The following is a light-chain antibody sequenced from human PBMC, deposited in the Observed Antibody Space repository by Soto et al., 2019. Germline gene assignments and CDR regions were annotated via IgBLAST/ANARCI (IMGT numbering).Light chain of an antibody. CDR2: VAS. Sequence: EIVMTQSPATLSVSPGERATLSCRASQSVSSNLAWYQQKPGQAPRLLIYVASTRATGIPARFSGSGSVTEFTLTISSMQAEDVAVYYCQQYNNWPPDTFGQGTKLEIK. J-gene: IGKJ2*01. V-gene: IGKV3-15*01. CDR3: QQYNNWPPDT. CDR1: QSVSSN.